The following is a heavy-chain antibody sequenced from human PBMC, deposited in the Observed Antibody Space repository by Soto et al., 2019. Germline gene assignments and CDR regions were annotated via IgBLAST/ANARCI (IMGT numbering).Heavy chain of an antibody. D-gene: IGHD4-17*01. CDR3: ARRTVGWYFDL. CDR2: ISGSGGST. CDR1: GFTFSIYA. V-gene: IGHV3-23*01. Sequence: EVQLLESGGGLVQPGGSLRLSCAASGFTFSIYAMNWVRQAPGKGLEWVSVISGSGGSTYYADSVKGRFTISRDNSKNTLYLQRNSLRAEDTAVYYCARRTVGWYFDLWGRGTRVTVSS. J-gene: IGHJ2*01.